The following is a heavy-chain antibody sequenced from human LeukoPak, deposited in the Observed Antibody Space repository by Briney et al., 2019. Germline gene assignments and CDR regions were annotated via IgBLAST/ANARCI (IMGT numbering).Heavy chain of an antibody. J-gene: IGHJ4*02. CDR3: ARGRAWYSSGWYEGMDFDY. Sequence: SSDTLSLTCAVYGGSFSGYYWSWIRQPPGKGLEWIGEINHSGSTNYNPSLKSRVTISVDTFKNQFSLKLSSVTAADTAVYYCARGRAWYSSGWYEGMDFDYWGQGTLVTVSS. CDR2: INHSGST. CDR1: GGSFSGYY. D-gene: IGHD6-19*01. V-gene: IGHV4-34*01.